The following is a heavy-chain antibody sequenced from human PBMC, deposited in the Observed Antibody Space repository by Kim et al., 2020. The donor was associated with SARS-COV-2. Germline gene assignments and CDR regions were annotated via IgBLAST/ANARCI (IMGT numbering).Heavy chain of an antibody. V-gene: IGHV3-33*01. Sequence: GGSLRLSCAASGFTFSSYGMHWVRQAPGKGLEWVAVIWYDGSNKYYADSVKGRFTISRDNSKNTLYLQMNSLRAEDTAVYYCARGGSMVRGVIFAFDYWGQGTLVTVSS. CDR2: IWYDGSNK. CDR1: GFTFSSYG. D-gene: IGHD3-10*01. J-gene: IGHJ4*02. CDR3: ARGGSMVRGVIFAFDY.